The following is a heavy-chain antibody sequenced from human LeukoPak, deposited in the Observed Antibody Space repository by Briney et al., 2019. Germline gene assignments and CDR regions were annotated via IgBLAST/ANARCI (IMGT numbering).Heavy chain of an antibody. D-gene: IGHD3-16*01. CDR3: ARGGGLDV. V-gene: IGHV3-11*01. J-gene: IGHJ6*02. Sequence: PGGSLRLSCAASGFPFRDYYMTWIRQAPGKGLEWISYISRSGDTLYYADSVKGRFTISRDNAKNSLYLQMSNLRAEDTAVYFCARGGGLDVWGQGATVTVSS. CDR1: GFPFRDYY. CDR2: ISRSGDTL.